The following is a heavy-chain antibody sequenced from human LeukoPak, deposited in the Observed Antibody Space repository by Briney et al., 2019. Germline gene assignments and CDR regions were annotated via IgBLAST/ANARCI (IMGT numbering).Heavy chain of an antibody. J-gene: IGHJ4*02. CDR1: GFTFSSYS. CDR2: ISSSSSYI. Sequence: GGSLRLSCAASGFTFSSYSMNWVRQAPGKGLEWVSSISSSSSYIYYADSVKGRFTISRDNAKNTLFLQINSLRAEDTAVYYCAREILAPGKAHDYWGQGTLVTVSS. V-gene: IGHV3-21*01. CDR3: AREILAPGKAHDY.